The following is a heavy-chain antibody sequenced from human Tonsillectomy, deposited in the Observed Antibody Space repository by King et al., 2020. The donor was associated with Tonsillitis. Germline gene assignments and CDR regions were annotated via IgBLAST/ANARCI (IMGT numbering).Heavy chain of an antibody. CDR1: GFTFSTYW. V-gene: IGHV3-7*01. D-gene: IGHD4-23*01. CDR3: ARDSSPALSGNWYDAFDS. Sequence: VQLVESGGGLVQPGGSLRLSCAASGFTFSTYWLTWVRQAPGKGLEWVANINRDGSETYYVDSVKGRFTVSRDNAKNSLYLQMNSLRAEDTAIYYCARDSSPALSGNWYDAFDSWGQGTMVTVSS. J-gene: IGHJ3*02. CDR2: INRDGSET.